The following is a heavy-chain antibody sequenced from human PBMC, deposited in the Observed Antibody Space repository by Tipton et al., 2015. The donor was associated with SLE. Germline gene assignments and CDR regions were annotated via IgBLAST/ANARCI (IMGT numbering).Heavy chain of an antibody. J-gene: IGHJ1*01. CDR2: IYSGGST. Sequence: SLRLSCAASGFTFSSYAMSWVRQAPGKGLEWVSVIYSGGSTYYVDSVKGRFTISRDNSKNTLYLQMNSLRAEDTAVYYCAKDGAGTYFPHWGQGTLVTVSS. CDR1: GFTFSSYA. D-gene: IGHD6-13*01. CDR3: AKDGAGTYFPH. V-gene: IGHV3-23*03.